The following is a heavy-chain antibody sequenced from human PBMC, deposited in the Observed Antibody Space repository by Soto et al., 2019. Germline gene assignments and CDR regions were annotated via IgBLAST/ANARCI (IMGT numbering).Heavy chain of an antibody. CDR1: GFAFSSYG. D-gene: IGHD2-2*01. CDR2: IWYDGSNK. J-gene: IGHJ5*02. V-gene: IGHV3-33*01. Sequence: PWGSLRLSCAASGFAFSSYGTHWVRQAPGKGLEWVAVIWYDGSNKYYADSVKGRFTISRDNSKNTLYLQMNSLRAEDTAVYYCARDLLGYCSSTSCYRSPLDHWGQGPLVNVS. CDR3: ARDLLGYCSSTSCYRSPLDH.